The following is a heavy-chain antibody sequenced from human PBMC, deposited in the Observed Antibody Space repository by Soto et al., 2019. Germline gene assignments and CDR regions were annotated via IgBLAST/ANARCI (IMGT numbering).Heavy chain of an antibody. J-gene: IGHJ4*02. CDR3: ASVRLTNSFGSGSTVYYFDS. Sequence: QVQLQESGPGLVRPSETLSLTCTVSGGSINIYYWSWIRQPPGKGLEWIRHIYYTGGTNYNPSLNSRVAISVDASKWQFSLKLNSVTAADTAVYYCASVRLTNSFGSGSTVYYFDSWGRGTLVTVSS. D-gene: IGHD3-10*01. CDR2: IYYTGGT. V-gene: IGHV4-59*01. CDR1: GGSINIYY.